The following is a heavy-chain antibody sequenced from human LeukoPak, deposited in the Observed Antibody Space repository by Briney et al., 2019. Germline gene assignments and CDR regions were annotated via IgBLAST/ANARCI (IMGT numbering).Heavy chain of an antibody. D-gene: IGHD3-3*01. CDR2: IYHSGST. CDR3: GSRPTAMFGVIKGPIDY. CDR1: GGSISSGGYY. J-gene: IGHJ4*02. V-gene: IGHV4-30-2*01. Sequence: SETLSLTCTVSGGSISSGGYYWSWIRQPPGKGLEWIGYIYHSGSTYYNPSLKSRVTISVDRSKNQFSLKLSSVTAADTAVYYCGSRPTAMFGVIKGPIDYWGQGTLVTVPS.